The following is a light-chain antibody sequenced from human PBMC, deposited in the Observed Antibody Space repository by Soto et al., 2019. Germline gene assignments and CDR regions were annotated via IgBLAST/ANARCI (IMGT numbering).Light chain of an antibody. CDR2: TAS. V-gene: IGKV3-20*01. CDR3: QQYGSSPRT. Sequence: DIVLTQSPGTLSLSPGERATLSCRASQSVNSSYLAWYHQKPGQSPRLLIYTASSRATGIPDRFSGGGSGTDFTLTINRLEPEDFAVYYCQQYGSSPRTFGQGTKVEIK. J-gene: IGKJ1*01. CDR1: QSVNSSY.